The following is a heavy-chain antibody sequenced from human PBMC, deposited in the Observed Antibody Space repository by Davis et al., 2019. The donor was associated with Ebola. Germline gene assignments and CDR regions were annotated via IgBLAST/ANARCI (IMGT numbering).Heavy chain of an antibody. V-gene: IGHV3-21*01. J-gene: IGHJ6*03. CDR1: GFTFSSYS. CDR2: ISSSSSYI. D-gene: IGHD2-2*01. Sequence: PGGSLRLSCAASGFTFSSYSMNWVRQAPGKGLEWVSSISSSSSYIYYADSVKGRFTISRDNSKNSLYLQMNSLRAEDTAVYYCAKDPADSYYYMDVWGKGTTVTVSS. CDR3: AKDPADSYYYMDV.